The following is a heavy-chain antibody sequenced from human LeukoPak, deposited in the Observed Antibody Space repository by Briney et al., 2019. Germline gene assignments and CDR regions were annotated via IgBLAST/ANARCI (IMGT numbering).Heavy chain of an antibody. CDR2: IKTDGSEK. D-gene: IGHD2-21*02. V-gene: IGHV3-7*01. J-gene: IGHJ4*02. CDR3: ARVSGDSKFRPCDY. Sequence: GGSLRLSCAASGFTFSSYWMSWVRQAPGKGLEWLATIKTDGSEKTYLDSLRGRFMISRDNAKQSLYLQMNSLRAEDTAVYYCARVSGDSKFRPCDYWGQGTLVTVSS. CDR1: GFTFSSYW.